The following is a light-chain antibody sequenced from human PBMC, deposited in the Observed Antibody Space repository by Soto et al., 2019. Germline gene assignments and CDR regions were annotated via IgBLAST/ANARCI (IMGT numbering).Light chain of an antibody. J-gene: IGKJ2*01. CDR1: QTISTW. Sequence: DIQVTQSPPTLSASVGDRVTITCRASQTISTWMAWYQQKPGKAPKLLVYDASTLQSGVASRLSGSGSGTEFTLIISGLQPDDSATYYCQQYTNTNNPWMFGQG. CDR3: QQYTNTNNPWM. CDR2: DAS. V-gene: IGKV1-5*01.